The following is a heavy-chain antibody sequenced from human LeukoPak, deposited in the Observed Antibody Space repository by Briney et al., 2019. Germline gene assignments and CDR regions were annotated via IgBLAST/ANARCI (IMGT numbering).Heavy chain of an antibody. J-gene: IGHJ5*02. V-gene: IGHV3-11*01. CDR2: INIGGTNT. Sequence: GGSLRLSCGASGFTFNDYYMSWIRQAPGKGLEWLSYINIGGTNTHYADSVKGRFTISRDNAKKSLYLEMNNLRAEDTVVYYCATDGAGFDTWGQGVLVTVSS. CDR1: GFTFNDYY. CDR3: ATDGAGFDT.